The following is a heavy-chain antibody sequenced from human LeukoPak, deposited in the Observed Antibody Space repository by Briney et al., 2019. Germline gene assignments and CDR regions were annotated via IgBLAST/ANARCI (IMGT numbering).Heavy chain of an antibody. Sequence: LETLSLTCTVSGGSISSYYWSWIRQPPGKGLEWIGYIHYSGSTNHNPSLKSRVTISVDTSKNQFSLKLSSVTAADTAVYYCASGDYGDLSRFDFWGQGTLVTVSS. V-gene: IGHV4-59*08. CDR2: IHYSGST. D-gene: IGHD4/OR15-4a*01. J-gene: IGHJ4*02. CDR3: ASGDYGDLSRFDF. CDR1: GGSISSYY.